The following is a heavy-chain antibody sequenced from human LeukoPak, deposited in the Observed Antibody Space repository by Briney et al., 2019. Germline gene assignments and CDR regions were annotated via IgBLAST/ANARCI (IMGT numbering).Heavy chain of an antibody. CDR2: ITGGGDTT. Sequence: GGSLRFSGAASGFTFSSNAMTGVRQAPGKGRKGVSAITGGGDTTYYADSVKGRFTISRDNSKNTLYLKMNNLRAEDTAIYYCAKAANYDILTGYYLDYWGQGTLVTVSS. V-gene: IGHV3-23*01. CDR3: AKAANYDILTGYYLDY. J-gene: IGHJ4*02. D-gene: IGHD3-9*01. CDR1: GFTFSSNA.